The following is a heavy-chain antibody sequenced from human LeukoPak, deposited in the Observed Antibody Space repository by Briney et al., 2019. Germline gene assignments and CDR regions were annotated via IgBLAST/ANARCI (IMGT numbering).Heavy chain of an antibody. D-gene: IGHD3-3*01. CDR2: IGTAGDI. J-gene: IGHJ4*02. CDR1: GFTFSNYD. V-gene: IGHV3-13*01. CDR3: ARDERLLSFLK. Sequence: PGGSLRLSCAASGFTFSNYDMHWVRQATGKGLEWVSGIGTAGDIYYPGSVKGRFTISRDNSKNTLYLQMNSLRAEDTAIYYCARDERLLSFLKWGQGTLVTVSS.